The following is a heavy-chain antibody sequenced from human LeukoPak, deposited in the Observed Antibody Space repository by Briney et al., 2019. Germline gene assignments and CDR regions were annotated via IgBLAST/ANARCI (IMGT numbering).Heavy chain of an antibody. CDR3: AREGFSGGSCDY. J-gene: IGHJ4*02. CDR1: VGTFSSYA. D-gene: IGHD2-15*01. CDR2: IIPIFGTA. Sequence: ASVKVSCKASVGTFSSYAIRRVRQAPGQGLEWMGGIIPIFGTANYAQKFQCRVTITADESTSTAYMELSSLRSEDTAVYYCAREGFSGGSCDYWGQGTLVTVSS. V-gene: IGHV1-69*13.